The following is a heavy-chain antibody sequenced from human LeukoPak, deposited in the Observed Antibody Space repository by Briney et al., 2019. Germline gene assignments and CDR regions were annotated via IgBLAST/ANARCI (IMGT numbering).Heavy chain of an antibody. CDR1: GGSFSGYY. V-gene: IGHV4-34*01. J-gene: IGHJ5*02. CDR2: INHSGST. D-gene: IGHD3-10*01. CDR3: ARGRYYYGSGALNWFDP. Sequence: SETLSLTCAVYGGSFSGYYWSWIRQPPGKGLEWIGEINHSGSTNYNPSPKSRVTISVDTSKNQFSLKLSSVTAADTAVYYCARGRYYYGSGALNWFDPWGQGTLVTVSS.